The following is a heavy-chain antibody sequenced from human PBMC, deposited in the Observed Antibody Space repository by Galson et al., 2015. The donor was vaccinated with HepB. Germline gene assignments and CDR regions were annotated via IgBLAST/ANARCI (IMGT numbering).Heavy chain of an antibody. J-gene: IGHJ3*01. D-gene: IGHD2-21*02. Sequence: SLRLSCAASGFAFGAYAMHWVRQTPVKGLECVAYVSHDETKKHYAGSVQGRFTVSRDNSKDTLFPQMNSLRSDDTALYYCATVGWVMTPGFDVWGRGAMVTVSS. CDR2: VSHDETKK. V-gene: IGHV3-30*06. CDR3: ATVGWVMTPGFDV. CDR1: GFAFGAYA.